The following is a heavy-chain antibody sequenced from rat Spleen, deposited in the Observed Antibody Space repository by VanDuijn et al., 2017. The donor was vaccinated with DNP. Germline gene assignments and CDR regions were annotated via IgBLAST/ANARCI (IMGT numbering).Heavy chain of an antibody. Sequence: EVKLVESGGGLVRPGGSLKLSCAASGFNFNNNWMGWVRQAPGKGLEWIGEINKDSSRINYNTSLRDKFTISRDNVQNTLYLQTSTLGSEDTAIYFCTRGPNYGGWSDYFDYWGQGVTVTVSS. CDR1: GFNFNNNW. J-gene: IGHJ2*01. D-gene: IGHD1-11*01. V-gene: IGHV4-2*01. CDR3: TRGPNYGGWSDYFDY. CDR2: INKDSSRI.